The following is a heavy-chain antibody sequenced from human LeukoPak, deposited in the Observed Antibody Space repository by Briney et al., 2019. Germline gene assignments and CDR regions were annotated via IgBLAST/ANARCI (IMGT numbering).Heavy chain of an antibody. J-gene: IGHJ5*02. V-gene: IGHV1-2*02. CDR3: ARGSPHFNWFDP. CDR1: GYTFTGYY. Sequence: ASVKVSCKASGYTFTGYYMHWVRQAPGQGLEWMGWINPNSGGTNYAQKFQGRVTMTRDTSISTAYMELSSLRSEDTAVYYCARGSPHFNWFDPWGQGTLVTVSS. CDR2: INPNSGGT. D-gene: IGHD6-19*01.